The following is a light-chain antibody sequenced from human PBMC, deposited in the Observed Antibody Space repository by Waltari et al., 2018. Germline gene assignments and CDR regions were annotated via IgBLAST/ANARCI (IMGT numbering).Light chain of an antibody. CDR3: AAWDDSLNGRGV. CDR2: SNK. Sequence: QSVLTQPPSASGTPGQRVTISCSGSSSNIGSNTVNWYQQLPGTAPQLLIYSNKQRPSGVPDRFSGSKSGTSASLAISGLQSEDEAYYYCAAWDDSLNGRGVFGGGTKLTVL. V-gene: IGLV1-44*01. J-gene: IGLJ2*01. CDR1: SSNIGSNT.